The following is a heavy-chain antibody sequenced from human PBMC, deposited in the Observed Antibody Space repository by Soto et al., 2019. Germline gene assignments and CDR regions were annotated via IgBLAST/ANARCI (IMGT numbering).Heavy chain of an antibody. Sequence: PGGSLRLSCTASGFSFNTYAMSWVRQAPGKGLEWVSDISGSSSYTNYADSVKGRFTISRDNAKNTLYLQMNSLRAEDTGVYYCAREYYYGPVDYWGQGTLVTVSS. CDR1: GFSFNTYA. D-gene: IGHD3-10*01. J-gene: IGHJ4*02. V-gene: IGHV3-21*05. CDR2: ISGSSSYT. CDR3: AREYYYGPVDY.